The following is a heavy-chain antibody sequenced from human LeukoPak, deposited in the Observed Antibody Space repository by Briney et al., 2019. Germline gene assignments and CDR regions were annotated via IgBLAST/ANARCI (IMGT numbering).Heavy chain of an antibody. D-gene: IGHD3-3*01. CDR3: ARGTSTYYDFWSGSGTYYMDV. V-gene: IGHV4-59*01. Sequence: SETLSLTCTVSGGSISSYYWSWIRQPPWKGLEGIGYIYYSGSTNYNPSLESRVTISVDTSKNQFSLKLSSVTAADTAVYYCARGTSTYYDFWSGSGTYYMDVWGKGTTVTVSS. J-gene: IGHJ6*03. CDR2: IYYSGST. CDR1: GGSISSYY.